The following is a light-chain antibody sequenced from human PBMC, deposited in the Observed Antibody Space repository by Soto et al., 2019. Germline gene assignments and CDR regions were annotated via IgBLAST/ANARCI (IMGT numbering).Light chain of an antibody. CDR2: GAS. CDR3: QQYGSSPRT. V-gene: IGKV3-20*01. Sequence: EIVLTQSPGILSLSPGERATLSCRASQTITGSYLAWYQQKPGQAPRLLIYGASIRATGIPARFSGSGSGTDFTLTISRLEPEDFAVYYCQQYGSSPRTFGQGTKVEIK. CDR1: QTITGSY. J-gene: IGKJ1*01.